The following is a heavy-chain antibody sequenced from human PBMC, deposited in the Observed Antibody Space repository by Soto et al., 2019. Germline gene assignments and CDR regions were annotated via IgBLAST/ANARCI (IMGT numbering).Heavy chain of an antibody. Sequence: ASVKVSCKASGYTFTSYDINWVRQATGQGLEWMGWMNPNSGNTGYAQKFQGRVTMTRNTSISTAYVELSSLRSEDTAVYYCAINIAAAAFDIWGQGTMVNVSS. V-gene: IGHV1-8*01. J-gene: IGHJ3*02. CDR1: GYTFTSYD. CDR2: MNPNSGNT. CDR3: AINIAAAAFDI. D-gene: IGHD6-13*01.